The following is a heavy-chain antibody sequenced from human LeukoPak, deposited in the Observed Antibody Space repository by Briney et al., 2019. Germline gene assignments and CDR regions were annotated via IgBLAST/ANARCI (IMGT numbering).Heavy chain of an antibody. CDR3: ARSIIAARIEDAFDI. CDR1: AGSISSYY. J-gene: IGHJ3*02. CDR2: IYYSGST. V-gene: IGHV4-59*12. Sequence: SETLSLTCTVSAGSISSYYWSWIRQPPGKGLEWIGYIYYSGSTNYNPSLKSRVTISLDTSKNQFSLKLSSVTAADTAVYYCARSIIAARIEDAFDIWGQGTMVTVSS. D-gene: IGHD6-6*01.